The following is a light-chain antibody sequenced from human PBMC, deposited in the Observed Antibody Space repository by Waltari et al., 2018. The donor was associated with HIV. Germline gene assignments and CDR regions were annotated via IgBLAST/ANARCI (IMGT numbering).Light chain of an antibody. CDR3: SSYTSSSTLV. J-gene: IGLJ1*01. CDR1: TSDVGGYNY. V-gene: IGLV2-14*01. Sequence: QSALTQPASVSGSPGQSITISSTATTSDVGGYNYVSWYQQHPGKAPKLIIYDVSNRPAGVSNRFSGSKSGNTASLTISGLQAEDEADYYCSSYTSSSTLVFGTGTKVTVL. CDR2: DVS.